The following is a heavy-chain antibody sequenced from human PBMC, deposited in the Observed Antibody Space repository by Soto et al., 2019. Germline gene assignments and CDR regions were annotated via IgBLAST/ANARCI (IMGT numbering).Heavy chain of an antibody. Sequence: ASVKGSCKASGYTFTSYAMHWVRQAPGQRLEWMGWINAGNGNTKYSQKFQGRVTITRDTSASTAYMELSSLRSEDTAVYYCAREAPVYYYYGMDVWGQGTTVTVSS. CDR2: INAGNGNT. V-gene: IGHV1-3*01. J-gene: IGHJ6*02. CDR1: GYTFTSYA. CDR3: AREAPVYYYYGMDV.